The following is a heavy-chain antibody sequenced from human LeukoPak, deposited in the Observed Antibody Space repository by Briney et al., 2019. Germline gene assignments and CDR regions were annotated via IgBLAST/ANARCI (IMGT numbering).Heavy chain of an antibody. CDR3: AKDQTLYSSSCFDY. D-gene: IGHD6-13*01. CDR1: GFTLSSYA. J-gene: IGHJ4*02. Sequence: GGSLRLSCAASGFTLSSYAMSWVRQAPGKGLEWVSAISGSGGSTYYADSVKGRFTISRDNSKNTLYLQMNSLRAEDTAVYYCAKDQTLYSSSCFDYWGQGTLVTVSS. CDR2: ISGSGGST. V-gene: IGHV3-23*01.